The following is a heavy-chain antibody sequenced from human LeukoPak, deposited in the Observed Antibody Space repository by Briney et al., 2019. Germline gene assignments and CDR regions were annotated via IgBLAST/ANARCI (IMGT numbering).Heavy chain of an antibody. J-gene: IGHJ4*02. CDR1: GFTFSSYA. Sequence: QAGGSLRLPCAASGFTFSSYAMHWVRQAPGKGLEWVAVISYDGSNKYYADSVKGRFTISRDNSKNTLYLQMNSLRAEDTAVYYCARDKYSSGWYNLDYWGQGTLVTVSS. CDR3: ARDKYSSGWYNLDY. CDR2: ISYDGSNK. D-gene: IGHD6-19*01. V-gene: IGHV3-30*04.